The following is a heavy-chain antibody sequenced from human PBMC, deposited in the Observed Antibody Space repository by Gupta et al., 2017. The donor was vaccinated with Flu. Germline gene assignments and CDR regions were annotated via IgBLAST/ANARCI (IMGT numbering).Heavy chain of an antibody. J-gene: IGHJ2*01. CDR2: IGVTGSPI. Sequence: VRQAPGKGLEWVSYIGVTGSPIYYTDSVKGRFTISRDNAKNSLYLQMNSLRAEDTAIYYCARAAATSYWYFDLWGRGTLVTVSS. CDR3: ARAAATSYWYFDL. V-gene: IGHV3-48*03. D-gene: IGHD2-2*01.